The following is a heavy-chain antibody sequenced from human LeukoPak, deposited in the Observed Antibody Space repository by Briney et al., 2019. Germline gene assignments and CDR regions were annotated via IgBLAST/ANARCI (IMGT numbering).Heavy chain of an antibody. CDR1: GGSLSGFF. CDR3: AREVAQYVWGSYRYDYFDY. J-gene: IGHJ4*02. V-gene: IGHV4-34*01. D-gene: IGHD3-16*02. CDR2: IKHSGST. Sequence: PFETLSLTRAVYGGSLSGFFWGWVPPPPGKGLGWIWGIKHSGSTNYNPSLKSRVTISVDTSKNQFSLKLSSVTAADTAVYYCAREVAQYVWGSYRYDYFDYWGQGTLVTVSS.